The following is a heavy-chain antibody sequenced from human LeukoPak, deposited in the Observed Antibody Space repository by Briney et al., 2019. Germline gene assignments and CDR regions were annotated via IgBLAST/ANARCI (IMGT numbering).Heavy chain of an antibody. CDR1: GFTFSGSA. D-gene: IGHD1-26*01. Sequence: PGGSLRLSCAAPGFTFSGSAMPWVPQASGKGLEWVGRIRSKANSYATAYAASVKGRFTISRDDSKNTAYLQMNSLKTEDTAVYYCTSRIVGATGRDYWGKGTLVTVSS. CDR2: IRSKANSYAT. V-gene: IGHV3-73*01. J-gene: IGHJ4*02. CDR3: TSRIVGATGRDY.